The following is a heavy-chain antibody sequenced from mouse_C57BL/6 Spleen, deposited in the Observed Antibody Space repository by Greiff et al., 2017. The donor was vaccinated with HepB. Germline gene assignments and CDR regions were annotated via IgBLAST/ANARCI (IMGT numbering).Heavy chain of an antibody. CDR2: IDPSDSET. J-gene: IGHJ3*01. Sequence: QVQLQQPGAELVRPGSSVKLSCKASGYTFTSYWMHWVKQRPIQGLEWIGNIDPSDSETHYNQKFKDKATLTVDKSSSTAYMQLSSLTSEDSAVYYCARGGWDYEEGPWFAYWGQGTLVTVSA. D-gene: IGHD2-4*01. CDR1: GYTFTSYW. CDR3: ARGGWDYEEGPWFAY. V-gene: IGHV1-52*01.